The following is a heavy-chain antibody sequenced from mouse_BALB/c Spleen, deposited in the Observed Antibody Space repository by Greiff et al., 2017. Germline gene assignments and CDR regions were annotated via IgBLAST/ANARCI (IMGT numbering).Heavy chain of an antibody. CDR2: ISYSGST. CDR3: ARENFYGSRGDFDV. D-gene: IGHD1-1*01. Sequence: EVKLVESGPGLVKPSQSLSLTCTVTGYSITSDYAWNWIRQFPGNQLEWMGYISYSGSTSYNPSLKSRISITRDTSKNQFFLQLNSVTTEDTATYYCARENFYGSRGDFDVWGAGTTVTVSS. CDR1: GYSITSDYA. J-gene: IGHJ1*01. V-gene: IGHV3-2*02.